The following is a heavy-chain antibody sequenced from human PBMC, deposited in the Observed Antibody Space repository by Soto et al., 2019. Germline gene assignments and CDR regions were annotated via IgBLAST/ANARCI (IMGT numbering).Heavy chain of an antibody. J-gene: IGHJ4*02. D-gene: IGHD3-22*01. V-gene: IGHV1-69*01. CDR2: IIPIFGTA. CDR3: ESTLGGGGAYYYDSSGYSNFDY. CDR1: GGTFSSYA. Sequence: QVQLVQSGAEVKKPGSSVKVSCKASGGTFSSYAISWVRQAPGQGLEWMGGIIPIFGTANYAQKFQGRVTITAEESTSTAYMELSSLRSEDTAVYYCESTLGGGGAYYYDSSGYSNFDYWGQGTLVTVSS.